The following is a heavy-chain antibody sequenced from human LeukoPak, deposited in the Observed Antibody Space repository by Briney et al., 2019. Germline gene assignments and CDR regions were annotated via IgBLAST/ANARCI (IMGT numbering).Heavy chain of an antibody. J-gene: IGHJ3*02. D-gene: IGHD2-21*01. CDR1: GGSFSGYY. Sequence: LSLTCAVYGGSFSGYYWSWIRQPPGKGLEWASYISSSGSTIYYADSVKGRFTISRDNAKNSLYLQMNSLRAEDTAVYYCARGRSYWYAFDIWGQGTMVTVSS. CDR2: ISSSGSTI. V-gene: IGHV3-11*01. CDR3: ARGRSYWYAFDI.